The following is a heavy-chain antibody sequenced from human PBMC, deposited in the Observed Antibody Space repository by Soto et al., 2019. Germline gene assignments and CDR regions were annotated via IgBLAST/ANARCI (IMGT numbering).Heavy chain of an antibody. CDR1: GGSISSGDYN. CDR2: IYYSGST. J-gene: IGHJ6*02. Sequence: QVQLQESGPGLVKPSQTLSLTCTVSGGSISSGDYNWSWIRQPPGKGLEWIGYIYYSGSTYYNPSLNSLITISVDTSKNLFSLKLSSVTAADTAVYYCARDLPPYDYGSGNPVYYYGLDVWGQGTTVTVSS. CDR3: ARDLPPYDYGSGNPVYYYGLDV. V-gene: IGHV4-30-4*01. D-gene: IGHD3-10*01.